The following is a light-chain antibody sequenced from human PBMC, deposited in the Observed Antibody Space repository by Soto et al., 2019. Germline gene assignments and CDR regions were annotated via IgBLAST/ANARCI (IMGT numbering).Light chain of an antibody. Sequence: DIQMTQSPSSLSASVGDRVTITCRASQSISSYLNWYQQKPGKAPKLLIYAASSLQSGVPSRFSGSGSGTDFTLTISSLQPEDVATYDCQQSYSTPLNFGGGTKVEIK. CDR2: AAS. CDR3: QQSYSTPLN. J-gene: IGKJ4*01. V-gene: IGKV1-39*01. CDR1: QSISSY.